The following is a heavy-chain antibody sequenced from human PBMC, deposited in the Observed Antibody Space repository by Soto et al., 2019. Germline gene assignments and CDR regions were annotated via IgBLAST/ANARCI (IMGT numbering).Heavy chain of an antibody. CDR3: ASDPELSITGTTVDY. D-gene: IGHD1-7*01. Sequence: GGSLRLSCAASGFTFSSYSMNWVRQAPGKGLEWVSYISSSSSTIYYADSVKGRFTISRDNAKNSLYLQMNSLRDEDTAVYYCASDPELSITGTTVDYWGQGTLVTVSS. J-gene: IGHJ4*02. CDR2: ISSSSSTI. V-gene: IGHV3-48*02. CDR1: GFTFSSYS.